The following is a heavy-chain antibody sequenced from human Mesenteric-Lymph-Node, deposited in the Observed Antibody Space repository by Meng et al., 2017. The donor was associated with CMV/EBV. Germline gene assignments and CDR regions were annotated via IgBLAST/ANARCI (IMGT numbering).Heavy chain of an antibody. J-gene: IGHJ6*02. CDR2: IRYDGSNK. Sequence: GGSLRLSCIASGFSFRNYAIHWVRLAPGKGLEWVAFIRYDGSNKFYADSVKGRFTISRDNAKNTVSMEMNSLRPEDTAVYYCAKVDCDITNCWQFYALDVWGQGTTVTVSS. CDR1: GFSFRNYA. V-gene: IGHV3-30*02. D-gene: IGHD2-2*01. CDR3: AKVDCDITNCWQFYALDV.